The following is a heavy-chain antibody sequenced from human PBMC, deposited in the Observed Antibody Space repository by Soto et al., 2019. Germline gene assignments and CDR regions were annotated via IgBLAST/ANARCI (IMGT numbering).Heavy chain of an antibody. CDR1: GDSVSSNSAA. CDR3: AGTTSTQWYSMDV. J-gene: IGHJ6*03. Sequence: LSQTLSLTCAISGDSVSSNSAAWNWIRQSPSGGLEWLGRTYYRSRWYNDYAVSVRSRITINPDTSKNQFSLHLNSVTPEDTAAYYCAGTTSTQWYSMDVWGKGTPVTVS. CDR2: TYYRSRWYN. D-gene: IGHD1-7*01. V-gene: IGHV6-1*01.